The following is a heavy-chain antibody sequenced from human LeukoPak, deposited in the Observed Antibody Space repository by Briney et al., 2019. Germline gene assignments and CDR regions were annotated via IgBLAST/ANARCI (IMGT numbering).Heavy chain of an antibody. Sequence: GGSLRLSCAASGFTFSNYAMSWVRQAPGKGLEWVSTITGSGGSTYYADSVKGRFTISRDISKNSLYLQMNSLRAEDTAVYYCAKGVDYGDFLYFDYWGQGTLVTVSS. CDR2: ITGSGGST. J-gene: IGHJ4*02. CDR3: AKGVDYGDFLYFDY. V-gene: IGHV3-23*01. D-gene: IGHD4-17*01. CDR1: GFTFSNYA.